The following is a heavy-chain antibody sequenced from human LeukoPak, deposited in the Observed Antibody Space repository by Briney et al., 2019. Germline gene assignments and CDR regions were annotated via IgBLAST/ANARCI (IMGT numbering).Heavy chain of an antibody. CDR3: AKSACDSSGYYFLADAFDI. CDR1: GFTFSSYA. D-gene: IGHD3-22*01. J-gene: IGHJ3*02. Sequence: GGSLRLSCAASGFTFSSYAMSWVRQAPGKGLEWVSAISGSGGSTYYADSVKGRFTISRDNSKNTLYLQMNSLRAEDTAVYYCAKSACDSSGYYFLADAFDIWGQGTMVTVSS. CDR2: ISGSGGST. V-gene: IGHV3-23*01.